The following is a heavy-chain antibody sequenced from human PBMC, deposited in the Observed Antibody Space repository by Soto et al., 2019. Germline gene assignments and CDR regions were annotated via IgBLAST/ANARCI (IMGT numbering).Heavy chain of an antibody. D-gene: IGHD2-2*01. CDR2: ISYDGSNK. CDR1: GFTFSSYV. J-gene: IGHJ6*02. V-gene: IGHV3-30*18. CDR3: AKVSVPAAIAYYYYGMDV. Sequence: GGSLRLSCVASGFTFSSYVIHWVRQAPGKGLEWVALISYDGSNKYYADSVKGRFTISRDNSKNTLYLQMNSLRAEDTAVYYCAKVSVPAAIAYYYYGMDVWGQGTTVTVSS.